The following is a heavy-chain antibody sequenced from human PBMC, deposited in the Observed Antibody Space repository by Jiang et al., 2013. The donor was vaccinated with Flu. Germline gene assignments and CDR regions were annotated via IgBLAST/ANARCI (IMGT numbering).Heavy chain of an antibody. D-gene: IGHD3-22*01. J-gene: IGHJ4*02. CDR2: IYYSGST. V-gene: IGHV4-59*08. Sequence: GSGLVKPSETLSLTCTVSGGSISSYYWSWIRQPPGKGLEWIGYIYYSGSTNYNPSLKSRVTISVDTSKNQFSLKLSSVTAADTAVYYCARRRADYYDSSGYYLDYWGQGTLVTVSS. CDR1: GGSISSYY. CDR3: ARRRADYYDSSGYYLDY.